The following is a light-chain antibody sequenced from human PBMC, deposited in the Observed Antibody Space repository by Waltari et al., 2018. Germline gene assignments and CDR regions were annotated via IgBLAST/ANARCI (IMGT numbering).Light chain of an antibody. CDR3: QKYNSAPWT. V-gene: IGKV1-27*01. Sequence: DIQMTQSPSSLSASVGDRVTITCRASQGISIYLAWYQQKPGEVPKLLIYVASTLQSGVPSRFSGSGSGTDFTLTISSLQPEDVATYYCQKYNSAPWTFGQGTKVEIK. J-gene: IGKJ1*01. CDR1: QGISIY. CDR2: VAS.